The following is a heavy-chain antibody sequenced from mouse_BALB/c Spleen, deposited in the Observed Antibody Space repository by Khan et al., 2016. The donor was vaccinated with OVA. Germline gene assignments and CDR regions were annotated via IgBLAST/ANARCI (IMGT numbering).Heavy chain of an antibody. CDR2: ITPTSGYT. CDR3: TRDRIDY. V-gene: IGHV1-7*01. J-gene: IGHJ2*01. CDR1: GYTFTTYW. Sequence: VQLQESGAELAKPGASVKMSCKASGYTFTTYWMHWVKQRPGQGLEWIGYITPTSGYTDYNEKFKDRAILSADKSSSTAYMQLSSLTSEDSAGYYCTRDRIDYWGQGTTLTVSS.